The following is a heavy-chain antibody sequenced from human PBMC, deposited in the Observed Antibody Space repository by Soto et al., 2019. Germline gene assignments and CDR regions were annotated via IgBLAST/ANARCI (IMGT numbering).Heavy chain of an antibody. Sequence: QLQLQESGPGLVKPSETLSLTCTVSGGSISSSSYYWGWIRQPPGKGLEWIGSIYYSGSTYYNPSLKSRVTISVDTSKNQFSLKLSSVTAAYTAVYYCARPSGYSYGNFDYWGQGTLVTVSS. D-gene: IGHD5-18*01. V-gene: IGHV4-39*01. J-gene: IGHJ4*02. CDR3: ARPSGYSYGNFDY. CDR1: GGSISSSSYY. CDR2: IYYSGST.